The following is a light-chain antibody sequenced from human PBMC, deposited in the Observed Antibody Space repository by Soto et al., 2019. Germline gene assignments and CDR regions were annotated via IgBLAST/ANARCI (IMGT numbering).Light chain of an antibody. J-gene: IGLJ1*01. CDR2: DVS. CDR3: SSYTSSSTLL. Sequence: QSALTQPASVSGSPGQSITISCTGTRSDVGGYNYVSWYQQHPGKAPKLMIYDVSNRPSGVSNRFSGSKSGNTASLTISGLQAEDEADYYCSSYTSSSTLLFGTGTKLTVL. CDR1: RSDVGGYNY. V-gene: IGLV2-14*01.